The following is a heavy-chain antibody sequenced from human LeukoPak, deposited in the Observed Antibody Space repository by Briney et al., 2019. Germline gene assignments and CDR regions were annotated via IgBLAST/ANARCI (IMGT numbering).Heavy chain of an antibody. J-gene: IGHJ3*02. CDR2: ISAYNDNT. Sequence: ASVKVSCKASGYTFTSYGISWARQAPGQGLEWMGWISAYNDNTNYAQKLQGRVTMTTDTSTSTAYMELRSLRSDDTAVCYCARERPGAKGGAFDIWGQGTMVTVSS. D-gene: IGHD1-26*01. CDR3: ARERPGAKGGAFDI. V-gene: IGHV1-18*01. CDR1: GYTFTSYG.